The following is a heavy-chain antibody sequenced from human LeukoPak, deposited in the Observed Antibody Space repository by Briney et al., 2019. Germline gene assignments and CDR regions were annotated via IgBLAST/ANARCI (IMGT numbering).Heavy chain of an antibody. D-gene: IGHD3-22*01. J-gene: IGHJ5*02. CDR1: GGTFSSYA. V-gene: IGHV1-18*01. Sequence: GASVKVSCKASGGTFSSYAISWVRQAPGQGLEWMGWISAYNGNTNYAQKLQGRVTMTTDTSTSTAYMELRSLRSDDTAVYYCARLSYYDSSGYLPIFDPWGQGTLVTVSS. CDR2: ISAYNGNT. CDR3: ARLSYYDSSGYLPIFDP.